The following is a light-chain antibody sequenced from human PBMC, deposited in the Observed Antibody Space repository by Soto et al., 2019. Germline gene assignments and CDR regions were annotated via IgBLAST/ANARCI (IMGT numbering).Light chain of an antibody. CDR1: QDIGNY. CDR3: QQLNSFPLFT. CDR2: GAS. Sequence: IQLTQSPSALSASIGDRVTITCRASQDIGNYLAWYQQKPGQAPKLLIFGASTLQSGVPSRFSGSGSGTDFILTISSLQPEDFATYYFQQLNSFPLFTFGPGTKVDI. V-gene: IGKV1-9*01. J-gene: IGKJ3*01.